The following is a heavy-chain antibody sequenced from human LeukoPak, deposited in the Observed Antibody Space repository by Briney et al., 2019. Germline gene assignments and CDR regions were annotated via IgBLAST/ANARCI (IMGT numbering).Heavy chain of an antibody. CDR3: ARVIPANWGWGEYFAFDI. J-gene: IGHJ3*02. Sequence: ASVKVSCKASGYTFTSYYMHWVRQAPGQGLEWMGIINPNSGNTGYAQKFQGRVTMTRNTSISTAYMELSSLRSEDTAVYYCARVIPANWGWGEYFAFDIWGQGTMVTVSS. CDR2: INPNSGNT. D-gene: IGHD7-27*01. V-gene: IGHV1-8*02. CDR1: GYTFTSYY.